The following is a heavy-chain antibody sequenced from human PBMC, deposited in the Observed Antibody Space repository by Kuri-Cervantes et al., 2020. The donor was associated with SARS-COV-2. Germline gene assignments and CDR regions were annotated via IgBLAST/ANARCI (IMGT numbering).Heavy chain of an antibody. CDR1: GFTFSRYA. CDR2: ISYDGSNK. D-gene: IGHD6-25*01. V-gene: IGHV3-30-3*01. CDR3: ARQGGRAIYFDY. Sequence: LSLTCAASGFTFSRYAMHWVRQAPGKGLEWVAVISYDGSNKYYADSVKGRFTISRDNSKNTLYLQMNSLRAEDTAVYYCARQGGRAIYFDYWGQGTLVTVSS. J-gene: IGHJ4*02.